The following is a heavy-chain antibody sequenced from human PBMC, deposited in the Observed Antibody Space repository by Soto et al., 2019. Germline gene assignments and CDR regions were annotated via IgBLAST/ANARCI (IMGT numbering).Heavy chain of an antibody. V-gene: IGHV5-51*01. J-gene: IGHJ5*02. CDR2: IYPGDSDT. CDR1: GYSFTSYW. D-gene: IGHD2-2*01. CDR3: ARLVXPLDCSSTSCYYNWFDP. Sequence: GESLKISCKGSGYSFTSYWIGWVRQMPGKGLEWMGIIYPGDSDTRYSPSFQGQVTISADKSISTAYLQWSSLKASDTAMYYCARLVXPLDCSSTSCYYNWFDPWGQGTLVTVSS.